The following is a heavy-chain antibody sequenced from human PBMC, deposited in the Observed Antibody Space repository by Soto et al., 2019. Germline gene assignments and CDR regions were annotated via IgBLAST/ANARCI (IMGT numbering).Heavy chain of an antibody. D-gene: IGHD3-3*01. J-gene: IGHJ3*02. CDR1: GYPVTAYY. CDR2: INPATGAA. CDR3: ARGGGVGVAGSAAFDM. Sequence: VQSGAVVKKPGASVTVSCSASGYPVTAYYMHWVRQAPGRGLEWMGGINPATGAAKYTQTFQGRGTMTRDTSTSTVFMGLSGLPCADAAVFYCARGGGVGVAGSAAFDMWGQGTLVTVSS. V-gene: IGHV1-2*02.